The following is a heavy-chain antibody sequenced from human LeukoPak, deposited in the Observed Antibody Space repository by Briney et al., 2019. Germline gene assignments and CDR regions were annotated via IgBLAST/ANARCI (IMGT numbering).Heavy chain of an antibody. CDR2: LSGSGRRT. Sequence: PGGTLRLNSAASGFTFSGYAMSWVPHATGKRLEWVSGLSGSGRRTDCAYSGKCRFIIRRDNSENTVYLQVNSQRADDTAVYYCAIDLRGEEHSSWFSEWVQGGLVT. V-gene: IGHV3-23*01. CDR3: AIDLRGEEHSSWFSE. J-gene: IGHJ4*02. CDR1: GFTFSGYA. D-gene: IGHD6-13*01.